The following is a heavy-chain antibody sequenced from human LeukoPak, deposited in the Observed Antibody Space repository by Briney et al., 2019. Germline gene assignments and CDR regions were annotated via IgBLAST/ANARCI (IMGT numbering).Heavy chain of an antibody. Sequence: GGSLRLSCAASGFTFSSAAMTWVRQAPGKGLEWVSLIGSSGGSTYYADSVKGRFTISRDNSKNTLYLQMNSLRGEDTAVYYCAKIFSGMVRGTFDYWGQGTLVTVSS. CDR2: IGSSGGST. V-gene: IGHV3-23*01. CDR3: AKIFSGMVRGTFDY. D-gene: IGHD3-10*01. J-gene: IGHJ4*02. CDR1: GFTFSSAA.